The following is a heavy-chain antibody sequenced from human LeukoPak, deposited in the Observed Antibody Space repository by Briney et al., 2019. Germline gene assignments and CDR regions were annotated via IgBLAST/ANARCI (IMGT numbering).Heavy chain of an antibody. CDR3: AREGEAVAGRPHDY. Sequence: QPGGSLRLSCAASGFSFSNYAMSWVRQAPGKGLEWVSGVSGGDGSTYYADSVKGRFTISRDNSKNTLYLQMNSLRAKDTAVYYCAREGEAVAGRPHDYWGQGTLVTVSS. CDR2: VSGGDGST. V-gene: IGHV3-23*01. J-gene: IGHJ4*02. D-gene: IGHD6-19*01. CDR1: GFSFSNYA.